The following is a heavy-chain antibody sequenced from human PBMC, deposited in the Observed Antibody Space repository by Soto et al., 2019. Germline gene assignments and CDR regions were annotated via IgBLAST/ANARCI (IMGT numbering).Heavy chain of an antibody. Sequence: QVQLQQWGAGLLKPSETLSLTCAVYGGSFSGYYWSWIRQPPGKGLEWIGEINHSGSTNYNPSLKSRVTISVATSKNQFSLKLSSVTAADTAVYYCARAAPRYCSGGSCYSGRDYWGPGTLVTVSS. J-gene: IGHJ4*02. CDR3: ARAAPRYCSGGSCYSGRDY. D-gene: IGHD2-15*01. V-gene: IGHV4-34*01. CDR1: GGSFSGYY. CDR2: INHSGST.